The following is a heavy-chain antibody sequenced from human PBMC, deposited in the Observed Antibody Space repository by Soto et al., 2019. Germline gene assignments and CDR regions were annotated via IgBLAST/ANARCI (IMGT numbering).Heavy chain of an antibody. V-gene: IGHV4-59*01. Sequence: SETLCLTCTVAGGSISSYYWSWIRQPPGKGLEWIGYIYYSGSTNYNPSLKSRVTISVDTSKNQFSLKLSSVTAADTTVYYCARAGSVGATRDAFDIWGQGTMVTVSS. CDR3: ARAGSVGATRDAFDI. D-gene: IGHD1-26*01. CDR2: IYYSGST. J-gene: IGHJ3*02. CDR1: GGSISSYY.